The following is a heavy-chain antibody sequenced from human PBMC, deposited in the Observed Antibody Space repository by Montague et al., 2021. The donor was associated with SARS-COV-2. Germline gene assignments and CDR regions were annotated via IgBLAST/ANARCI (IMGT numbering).Heavy chain of an antibody. J-gene: IGHJ5*02. CDR3: ARGRDQLGWFDP. CDR1: GGSISSYY. D-gene: IGHD7-27*01. Sequence: SETLPLTCTVSGGSISSYYWSWIRQPPGKGLEWIGYMSYSGTTNYNPSLRSRLTMSIDTSKDQLSLKLSSLTAADAAVYYYARGRDQLGWFDPWGQGTLVTVSS. V-gene: IGHV4-59*01. CDR2: MSYSGTT.